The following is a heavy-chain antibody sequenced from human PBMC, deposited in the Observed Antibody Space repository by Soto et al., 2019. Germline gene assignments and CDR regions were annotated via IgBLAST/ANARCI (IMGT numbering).Heavy chain of an antibody. V-gene: IGHV1-18*01. CDR1: GYTFTSYG. CDR2: ISAYNCNT. CDR3: ARDRGGGSSPYYSYYYCMSV. Sequence: QVQLVQSGAEVKKPGASVKVSCKASGYTFTSYGISWVRQAPGPGLEWMGWISAYNCNTNYAQKLRGRVTMTKDTSTSTGYTELSSLRSDATAVYYCARDRGGGSSPYYSYYYCMSVWGQGTTVTVSS. J-gene: IGHJ6*02. D-gene: IGHD1-26*01.